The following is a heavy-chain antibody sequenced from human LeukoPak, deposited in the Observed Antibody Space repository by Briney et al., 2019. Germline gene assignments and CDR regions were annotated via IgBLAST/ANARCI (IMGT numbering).Heavy chain of an antibody. J-gene: IGHJ4*02. Sequence: GTISYAQKFQGRVTMTTDTSTSTVYMELSSLRPEDTAVYYCARAPANKYDSRLPEDFWGQGTLVTVSS. D-gene: IGHD3-22*01. CDR2: GTI. CDR3: ARAPANKYDSRLPEDF. V-gene: IGHV1-46*01.